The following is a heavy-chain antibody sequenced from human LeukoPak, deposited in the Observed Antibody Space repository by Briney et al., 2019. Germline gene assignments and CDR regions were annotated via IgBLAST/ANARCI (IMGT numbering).Heavy chain of an antibody. D-gene: IGHD3-22*01. V-gene: IGHV4-59*01. Sequence: SETLSLTCSVSGYPIRNGYHWGWIRQPPGKGLEWVGYIYNSGSTNYNPSLKSRVTISVDTSKNQFSLKLSSVTAADTAVYYCARDGGYYYDSSGYYEHDAFDIWGQGTMVTVSS. CDR2: IYNSGST. CDR3: ARDGGYYYDSSGYYEHDAFDI. J-gene: IGHJ3*02. CDR1: GYPIRNGYH.